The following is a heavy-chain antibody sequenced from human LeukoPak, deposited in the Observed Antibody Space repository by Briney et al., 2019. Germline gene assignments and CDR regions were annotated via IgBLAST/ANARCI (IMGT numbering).Heavy chain of an antibody. Sequence: GGSLRLSCAASGFTVSSFSMNWVRQAPGKGLEWVSSIYSTTTYIYYADSVKGRFTISRDNAENSLYLQMNSLRAEDTAVYYCAKDFIVGATLNYFDYWGQGTLVTVSS. J-gene: IGHJ4*02. CDR2: IYSTTTYI. CDR3: AKDFIVGATLNYFDY. V-gene: IGHV3-21*01. D-gene: IGHD1-26*01. CDR1: GFTVSSFS.